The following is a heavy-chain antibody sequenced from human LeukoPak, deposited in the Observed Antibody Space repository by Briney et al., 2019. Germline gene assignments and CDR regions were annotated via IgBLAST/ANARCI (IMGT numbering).Heavy chain of an antibody. Sequence: TSETLSLTCAVYGGSFSGYYWSWIRQPPGKGLEWIGEINHSGSTNYNPSLKSRVTISVDTSKNQFSLKLSSVTAADTAVYYCASLRWGYCSSTSCYSFGFYYWGQGTLITVSS. D-gene: IGHD2-2*01. V-gene: IGHV4-34*01. CDR2: INHSGST. J-gene: IGHJ4*02. CDR1: GGSFSGYY. CDR3: ASLRWGYCSSTSCYSFGFYY.